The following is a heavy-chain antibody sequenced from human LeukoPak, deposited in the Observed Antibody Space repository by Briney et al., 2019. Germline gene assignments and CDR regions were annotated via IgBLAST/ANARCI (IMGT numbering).Heavy chain of an antibody. Sequence: SETLSLTCAVSGGSISSGNWWSWVRQPPGKGLDWIGEIYHSGSTNYNPSLKSRVTISVDKSKNQFSLKLSSVTAADTAVYYCARRKRIQLWVIDYWGQGTLVTVSS. V-gene: IGHV4-4*02. J-gene: IGHJ4*02. CDR2: IYHSGST. CDR3: ARRKRIQLWVIDY. CDR1: GGSISSGNW. D-gene: IGHD5-18*01.